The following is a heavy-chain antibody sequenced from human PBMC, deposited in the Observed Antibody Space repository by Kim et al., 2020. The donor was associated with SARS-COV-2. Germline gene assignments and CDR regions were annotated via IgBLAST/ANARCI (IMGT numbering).Heavy chain of an antibody. J-gene: IGHJ3*02. Sequence: GGSLRLSCTASGFTFGDYAMSWFRQAPGKGLEWVGFIRSKAYGGTTEYAASVKGRFTISRDDSKSIAYLQMNSLKTEDTAVYYCTRDIAIFGVVIPRSDAFDIWGQGTMVTVSS. CDR2: IRSKAYGGTT. CDR3: TRDIAIFGVVIPRSDAFDI. V-gene: IGHV3-49*03. CDR1: GFTFGDYA. D-gene: IGHD3-3*01.